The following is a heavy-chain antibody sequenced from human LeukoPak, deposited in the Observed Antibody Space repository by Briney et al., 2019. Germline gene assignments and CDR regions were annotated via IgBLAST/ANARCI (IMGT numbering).Heavy chain of an antibody. CDR3: ARAYCSSTSCYTAGY. CDR1: GYTFTGYY. J-gene: IGHJ4*02. V-gene: IGHV1-2*02. Sequence: GASVKVSCKDYGYTFTGYYMHWVRQAPGQGLEWMGWINPNSGGTNYAQKFQGRVTMTRDTSISTAYMELSRLRSDDTAVYYCARAYCSSTSCYTAGYWGQGTLVTVSS. D-gene: IGHD2-2*02. CDR2: INPNSGGT.